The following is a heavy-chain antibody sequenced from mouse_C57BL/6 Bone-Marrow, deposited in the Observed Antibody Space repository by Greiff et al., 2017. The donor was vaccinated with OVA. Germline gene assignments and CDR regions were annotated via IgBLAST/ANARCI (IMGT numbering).Heavy chain of an antibody. CDR2: INPSNGGT. Sequence: QVQLKQPGPELVKPGASVKLSCKASGYTFTSYWMHWVKQRPGQGLEWIGNINPSNGGTNYNEKFKSKATLTVDKSSSTAYMQLSSLTSEDSAVYYCARMQLRKAWFAYWGQGTLVTVSA. CDR1: GYTFTSYW. CDR3: ARMQLRKAWFAY. V-gene: IGHV1-53*01. J-gene: IGHJ3*01. D-gene: IGHD3-2*02.